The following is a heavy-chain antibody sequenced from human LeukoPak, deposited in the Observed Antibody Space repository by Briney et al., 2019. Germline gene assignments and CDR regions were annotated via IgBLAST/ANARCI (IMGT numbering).Heavy chain of an antibody. J-gene: IGHJ4*02. CDR1: GYTFTSYG. CDR2: ISAYNGNT. D-gene: IGHD2-21*02. CDR3: ASEGNEYCGGDCWD. V-gene: IGHV1-18*01. Sequence: ASVKVSCKASGYTFTSYGISWVRQALGQGLEWMGWISAYNGNTNYAQKLQGRVTMTTDTSTSTAYMELRSLRSDDTAVYYCASEGNEYCGGDCWDWGQGTLVTVSS.